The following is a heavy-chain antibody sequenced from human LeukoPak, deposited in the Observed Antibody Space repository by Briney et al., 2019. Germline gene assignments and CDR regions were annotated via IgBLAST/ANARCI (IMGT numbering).Heavy chain of an antibody. J-gene: IGHJ6*03. CDR2: IYTSGST. Sequence: SETLSLTCTVSGGSISSYYWSWIRQPAGKGLEWIGRIYTSGSTNYNPSLKSRVTMSVDTSKNQFSLQLSSVTAADTAVYYCARDLVITRYYSYYMDVWGKGTTVTVSS. CDR1: GGSISSYY. CDR3: ARDLVITRYYSYYMDV. V-gene: IGHV4-4*07. D-gene: IGHD3-22*01.